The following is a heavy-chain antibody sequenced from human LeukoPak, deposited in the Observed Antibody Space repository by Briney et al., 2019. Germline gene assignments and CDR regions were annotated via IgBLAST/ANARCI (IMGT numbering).Heavy chain of an antibody. D-gene: IGHD2-2*01. CDR3: ARDSSSWGGAFDI. Sequence: PSETLSLTCTVSGGSISSSSYYWSWIRQPPGKGLEWIGYIYYSGSTNYNPSLKSRVTISVDTSKNQFSLKLSSVTAADTAMYYCARDSSSWGGAFDIWGQGTMVAVSS. CDR2: IYYSGST. J-gene: IGHJ3*02. CDR1: GGSISSSSYY. V-gene: IGHV4-61*01.